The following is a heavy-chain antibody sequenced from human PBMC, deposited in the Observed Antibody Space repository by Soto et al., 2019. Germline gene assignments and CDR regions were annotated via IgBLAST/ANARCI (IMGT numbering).Heavy chain of an antibody. V-gene: IGHV4-39*01. Sequence: SETLSLTCTVSGGSISSSSYYWGWIRQPPGKGLEWIGSIYYSGSTYYNPSLKSRVTISVDTSKNQFSLKLSSVTAADTAVYYCARGRLAVAGKTGWFDPWGQGTLVTVSS. D-gene: IGHD6-19*01. J-gene: IGHJ5*02. CDR1: GGSISSSSYY. CDR3: ARGRLAVAGKTGWFDP. CDR2: IYYSGST.